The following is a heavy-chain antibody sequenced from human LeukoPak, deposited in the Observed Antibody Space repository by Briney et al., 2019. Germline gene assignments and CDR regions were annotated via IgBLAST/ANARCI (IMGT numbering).Heavy chain of an antibody. V-gene: IGHV3-23*01. Sequence: GGSLRLSCAASGFTFNKYAMSWVRQSPGKGLEWVSAIGRSGANSYYATSVRGRFTISRDNARNSLSLQMNSLRADDTAVYYCARDGGIQWELDYWGQGILVTVSS. CDR1: GFTFNKYA. CDR2: IGRSGANS. J-gene: IGHJ4*02. CDR3: ARDGGIQWELDY. D-gene: IGHD1-26*01.